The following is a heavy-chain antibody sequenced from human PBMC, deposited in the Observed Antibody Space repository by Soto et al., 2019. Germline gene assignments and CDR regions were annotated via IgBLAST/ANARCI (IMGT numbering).Heavy chain of an antibody. CDR2: VYYRGNT. CDR3: ASLPGTYDFWSGYYLSFYFDY. V-gene: IGHV4-39*01. J-gene: IGHJ4*02. Sequence: PSETLSLTCTVSGDSIGNALFFWGWIRQPPGKGLEWIGSVYYRGNTYYNPSLKSRVTVSLDTSKNQFSLKLSSVTAADTAVYYCASLPGTYDFWSGYYLSFYFDYWGQGTLVTVSS. CDR1: GDSIGNALFF. D-gene: IGHD3-3*01.